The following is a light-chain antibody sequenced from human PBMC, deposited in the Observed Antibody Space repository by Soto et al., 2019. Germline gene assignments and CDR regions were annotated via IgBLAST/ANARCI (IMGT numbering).Light chain of an antibody. CDR3: QQSYSNPYT. Sequence: DIQMTQSPSSLSASVGDRVTIACRASQSMSTSLNWYQQKPGKAPKLLLYVASSLQSVDPSRFSGSGSGTDFTLTFSSLKPEDFSTDFCQQSYSNPYTFGQGTNLHIK. V-gene: IGKV1-39*01. CDR2: VAS. CDR1: QSMSTS. J-gene: IGKJ2*01.